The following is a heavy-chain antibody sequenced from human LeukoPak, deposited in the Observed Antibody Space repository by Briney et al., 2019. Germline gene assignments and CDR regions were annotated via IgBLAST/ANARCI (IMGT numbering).Heavy chain of an antibody. D-gene: IGHD3-22*01. CDR1: GFTFSNYG. J-gene: IGHJ4*02. CDR2: IWYDGSNK. CDR3: AKYDNSGRAGGY. Sequence: PGRSLRLSCAASGFTFSNYGMHWVRHAPGKGLGWVAVIWYDGSNKYYADSVKGRFTISRDNSRNTLYLQMNSLRAEDTAMYYCAKYDNSGRAGGYWGQGTLVTVSS. V-gene: IGHV3-33*06.